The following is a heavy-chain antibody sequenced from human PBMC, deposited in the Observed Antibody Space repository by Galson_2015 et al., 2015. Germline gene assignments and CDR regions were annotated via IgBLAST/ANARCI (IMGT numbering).Heavy chain of an antibody. Sequence: SLRLSCAAPGFTFSSYDMHWVRQATGKGLEWVSAIGTAGDTYYPGSVKGRFTISRENAKNSLYLQMNSLRAGDTAVYYCARVITMIVVVSPPHDAFDIWGQGTMVTVSS. D-gene: IGHD3-22*01. V-gene: IGHV3-13*01. CDR1: GFTFSSYD. J-gene: IGHJ3*02. CDR3: ARVITMIVVVSPPHDAFDI. CDR2: IGTAGDT.